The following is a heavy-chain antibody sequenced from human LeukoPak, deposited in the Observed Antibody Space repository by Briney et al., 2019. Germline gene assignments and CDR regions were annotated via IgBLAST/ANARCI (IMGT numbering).Heavy chain of an antibody. D-gene: IGHD3-22*01. Sequence: GGSLRLSCAASGFTFSSYSMNWVRQAPGKGLEWVSSIGSSSSYIYYADSVKGRFTISRDNAKNSLCLQINTLRTEDTAVYYCARGDYDSSGYPTPDLFDYWGQGTLVTVSS. CDR2: IGSSSSYI. V-gene: IGHV3-21*01. CDR1: GFTFSSYS. J-gene: IGHJ4*02. CDR3: ARGDYDSSGYPTPDLFDY.